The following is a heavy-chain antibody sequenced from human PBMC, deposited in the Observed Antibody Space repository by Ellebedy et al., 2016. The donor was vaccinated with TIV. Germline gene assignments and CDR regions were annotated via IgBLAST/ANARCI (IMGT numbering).Heavy chain of an antibody. J-gene: IGHJ4*02. V-gene: IGHV3-66*01. CDR3: ARDLIQSSSGWSPVDY. CDR1: GLPVSSSY. CDR2: MYTSGGT. D-gene: IGHD6-19*01. Sequence: GESLKISCAFSGLPVSSSYLSWVRQAPGKGLEWVSVMYTSGGTSYADSVKGRFTISRDNSKNMLYLQMNSVRVEDTAMYYCARDLIQSSSGWSPVDYWGQGTLVTVSS.